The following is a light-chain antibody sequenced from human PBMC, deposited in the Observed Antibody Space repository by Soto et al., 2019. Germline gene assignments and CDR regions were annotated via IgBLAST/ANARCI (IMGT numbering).Light chain of an antibody. V-gene: IGKV3-20*01. Sequence: EIVLTQSPGTLSLSPGERVTLSCRASQSVSSSYLAWYQQKPGQAPRLLIFGASSRATGIPDRFSGSGSGTDFTLTISRLEPEDFVVYYCQQYGSSPPTFGQGTKVEIK. J-gene: IGKJ1*01. CDR3: QQYGSSPPT. CDR1: QSVSSSY. CDR2: GAS.